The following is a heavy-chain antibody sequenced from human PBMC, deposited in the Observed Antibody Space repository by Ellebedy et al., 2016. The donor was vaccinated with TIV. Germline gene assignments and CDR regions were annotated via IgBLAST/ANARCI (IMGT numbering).Heavy chain of an antibody. CDR3: ATLPLSYYYYYMDV. J-gene: IGHJ6*03. V-gene: IGHV3-21*01. CDR2: ISSSSSYI. CDR1: GFTFSSYS. Sequence: GGSLRLSXAASGFTFSSYSMNWVRQAPGKGLEWVSSISSSSSYIYYADSVKGRFTISRDNAKNSLYLQMNSLRAEDTAVYYCATLPLSYYYYYMDVWGKGTTVTVSS.